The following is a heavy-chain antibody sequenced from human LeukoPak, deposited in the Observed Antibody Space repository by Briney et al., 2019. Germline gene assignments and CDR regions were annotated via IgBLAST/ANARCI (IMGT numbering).Heavy chain of an antibody. J-gene: IGHJ4*02. CDR1: GFPFSGSS. CDR2: IRSSGSPI. Sequence: GGSWGPPCAASGFPFSGSSRNWVRQAQGKGREWVAYIRSSGSPIYYADSVKGRFTISRDNAKNSLYLQMNSLRDEDTGIYYCARGPPLFTNWGQGTLVAVSS. V-gene: IGHV3-48*02. D-gene: IGHD3-10*02. CDR3: ARGPPLFTN.